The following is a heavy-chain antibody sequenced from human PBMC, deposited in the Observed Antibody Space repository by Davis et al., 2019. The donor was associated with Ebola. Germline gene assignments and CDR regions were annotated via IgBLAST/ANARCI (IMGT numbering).Heavy chain of an antibody. J-gene: IGHJ5*02. CDR3: AKGDIVPLNWFDP. CDR1: GFTVSSNY. V-gene: IGHV3-53*01. Sequence: PGGSLRLSCAASGFTVSSNYMSWVRQAPGKGLEWVSVIYSGGSTYYADSVKGRFTISRDNSKNTLYLQMNSLRAEDTAVYYCAKGDIVPLNWFDPWGQGTLVTVSS. CDR2: IYSGGST. D-gene: IGHD2-8*01.